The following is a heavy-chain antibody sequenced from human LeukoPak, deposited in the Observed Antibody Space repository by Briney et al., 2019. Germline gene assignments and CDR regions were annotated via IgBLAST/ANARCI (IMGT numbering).Heavy chain of an antibody. V-gene: IGHV4-34*01. CDR1: GGSFSGYY. D-gene: IGHD6-19*01. CDR3: ARAIAVAAFGY. J-gene: IGHJ4*02. CDR2: INHSGST. Sequence: SETLSLTCAVYGGSFSGYYWSWIRQPPGKGLEWIGEINHSGSTNYNLSLKSRVTISVDTSKNQFSLKLSSVTAADTAVYYCARAIAVAAFGYWGQGTLVTVSS.